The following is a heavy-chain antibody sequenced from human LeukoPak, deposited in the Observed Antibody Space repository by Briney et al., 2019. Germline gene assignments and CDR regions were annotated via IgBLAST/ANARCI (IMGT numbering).Heavy chain of an antibody. V-gene: IGHV3-21*01. CDR2: ISSSSSYI. D-gene: IGHD3-3*01. J-gene: IGHJ3*02. CDR1: GFTFSSYS. CDR3: ARGVTIFGVVIMERAFDI. Sequence: PGGSLRLSCAASGFTFSSYSMNWVRQAPGKGLEWDSSISSSSSYIYYADSVKGRFTISRDNAKNSLYLQMNSLRAEDTAVYYCARGVTIFGVVIMERAFDIWGQGTMVTVSS.